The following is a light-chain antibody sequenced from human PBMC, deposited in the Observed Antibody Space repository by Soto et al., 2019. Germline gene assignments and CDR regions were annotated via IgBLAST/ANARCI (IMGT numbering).Light chain of an antibody. CDR3: QQYNNWPPVT. J-gene: IGKJ1*01. Sequence: EIVMTQSPATLSVSPGERATLSCRASQSVSSNLAWYQQKPGQAPRLLIYGASTRATGIPARFSGSGSGTEFTLTINSLQSEDFAVYYCQQYNNWPPVTFGQGTKVEIK. V-gene: IGKV3-15*01. CDR2: GAS. CDR1: QSVSSN.